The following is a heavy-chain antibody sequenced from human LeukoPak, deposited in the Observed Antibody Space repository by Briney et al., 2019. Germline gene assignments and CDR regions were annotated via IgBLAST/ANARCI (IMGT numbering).Heavy chain of an antibody. D-gene: IGHD6-6*01. CDR1: GDSFSNYG. CDR2: ISADSGNR. V-gene: IGHV1-18*01. Sequence: ASVKVSCKASGDSFSNYGFTWVRQAPGQGLEWMGWISADSGNRYYTQNFQHRVTMTTDTSTSTGYMELRRLRSDDTAVYYCATKYSSSSWYYFDYWGQGTLVTVSS. CDR3: ATKYSSSSWYYFDY. J-gene: IGHJ4*02.